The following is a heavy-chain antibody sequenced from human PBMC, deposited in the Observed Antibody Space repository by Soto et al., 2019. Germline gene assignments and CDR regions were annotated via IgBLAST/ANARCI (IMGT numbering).Heavy chain of an antibody. V-gene: IGHV1-18*04. CDR3: ARDSPSIAVAGIYYYYGMDV. J-gene: IGHJ6*02. CDR2: ISAYNGNT. Sequence: ASEKVSCKASGYTFTSYGISWVRQAPGQGLEWMGWISAYNGNTNYAQKLQGRVTMTTDTSTSTAYMELRSLRSDDTAVYYCARDSPSIAVAGIYYYYGMDVWGQGTTVTVSS. CDR1: GYTFTSYG. D-gene: IGHD6-19*01.